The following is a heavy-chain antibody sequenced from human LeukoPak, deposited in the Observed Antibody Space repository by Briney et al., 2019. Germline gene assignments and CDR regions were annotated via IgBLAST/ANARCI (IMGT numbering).Heavy chain of an antibody. CDR2: MNPNRGNT. Sequence: GPSVNVSCNASRYTFTSYDINWVRQATGQGREGMGWMNPNRGNTGYAQKFQGRVTMTRNTSISTAYMELSSLRSEDTAVYYCARGTGQSGWKFDYWGQGTLVTVSS. D-gene: IGHD6-19*01. V-gene: IGHV1-8*01. CDR3: ARGTGQSGWKFDY. J-gene: IGHJ4*02. CDR1: RYTFTSYD.